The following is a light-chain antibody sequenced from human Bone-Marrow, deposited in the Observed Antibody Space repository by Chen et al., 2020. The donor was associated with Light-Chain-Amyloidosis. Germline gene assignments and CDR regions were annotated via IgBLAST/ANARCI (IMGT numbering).Light chain of an antibody. CDR2: DAS. Sequence: DIQMTQSPSSLSASVGDRVTITCQASQDISSFVNWYQQTPGKAPKLLIYDASHLETGVPSRFSGSGSGTDFTFTISSLQPEDIATYYCQQFDNLPSTFGPGTKVDLK. CDR3: QQFDNLPST. CDR1: QDISSF. J-gene: IGKJ3*01. V-gene: IGKV1-33*01.